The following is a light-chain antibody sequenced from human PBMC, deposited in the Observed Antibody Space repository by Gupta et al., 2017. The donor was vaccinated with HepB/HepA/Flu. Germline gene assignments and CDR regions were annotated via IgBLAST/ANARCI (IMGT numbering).Light chain of an antibody. CDR2: SNN. CDR1: SSNIGTNT. V-gene: IGLV1-44*01. J-gene: IGLJ3*02. Sequence: QSVLASPPSASGTPGQRVTISCSGSSSNIGTNTLNSYHQFPTTDPTLLIHSNNGRHSAVPERFSAAKTGASASLAISGLQSEDEADYYCSTWDASLNVCVFGGGTKLTVL. CDR3: STWDASLNVCV.